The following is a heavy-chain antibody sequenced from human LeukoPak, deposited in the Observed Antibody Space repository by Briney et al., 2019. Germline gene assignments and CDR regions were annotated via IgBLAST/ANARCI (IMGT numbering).Heavy chain of an antibody. V-gene: IGHV3-48*01. CDR3: ARDYYYDSSAYWGCVGY. CDR2: ISSSSSTI. J-gene: IGHJ4*02. Sequence: PGGSLRLSCAASGFTFSSYSMNWVRQAPGKGLEWVSYISSSSSTIYYADSVKGRFTISRDNAKNSVYLQMNSLRAEDTAVYYCARDYYYDSSAYWGCVGYWGQGTLVTVSS. D-gene: IGHD3-22*01. CDR1: GFTFSSYS.